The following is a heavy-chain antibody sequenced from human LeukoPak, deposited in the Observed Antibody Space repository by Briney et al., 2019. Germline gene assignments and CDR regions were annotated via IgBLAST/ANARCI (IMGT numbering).Heavy chain of an antibody. D-gene: IGHD1-26*01. J-gene: IGHJ4*02. CDR1: GLTFSGYD. CDR3: AKDPIFSGSYGVFDY. V-gene: IGHV3-30*18. Sequence: GGSLRLSCAASGLTFSGYDMHWVRQAPGKGPEWVAVMSYGGQNERYADSVKGRFTVSRDNPKNTVYLQMNSLRAGDTAVYYCAKDPIFSGSYGVFDYWGLGTLVTVSS. CDR2: MSYGGQNE.